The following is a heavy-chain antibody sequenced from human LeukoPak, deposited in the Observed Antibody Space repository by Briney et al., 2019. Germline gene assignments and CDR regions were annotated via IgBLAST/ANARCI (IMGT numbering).Heavy chain of an antibody. V-gene: IGHV3-53*01. CDR3: ARDSVAVAGRDY. CDR2: IYSGGST. Sequence: GGSLRLPCAASGFTVSSNYMSWVRQAPGKGPEWVSVIYSGGSTYYADSVKGRFTISRDNSKNTLYLQMTRLRAEDTAVYYCARDSVAVAGRDYWGQGTLVTVSS. CDR1: GFTVSSNY. J-gene: IGHJ4*02. D-gene: IGHD6-13*01.